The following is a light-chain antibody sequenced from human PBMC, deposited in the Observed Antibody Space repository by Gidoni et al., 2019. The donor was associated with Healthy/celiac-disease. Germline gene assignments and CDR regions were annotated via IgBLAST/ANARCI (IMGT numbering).Light chain of an antibody. CDR2: AAT. V-gene: IGKV1-39*01. CDR3: QQSYSTQWT. Sequence: DIQTTQSPSSLSAAVGDSVTITCRASQSISSYLNWYQQKPGKPPKLLIYAATSLQSGVPSRFSGSGTGTDFTLTISSLQHEDFETYHCQQSYSTQWTFGQGTKVEIK. CDR1: QSISSY. J-gene: IGKJ1*01.